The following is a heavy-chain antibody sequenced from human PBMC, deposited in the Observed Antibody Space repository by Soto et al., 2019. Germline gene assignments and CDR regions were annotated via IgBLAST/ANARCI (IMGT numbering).Heavy chain of an antibody. CDR2: VNHGGST. J-gene: IGHJ4*02. Sequence: SETLSLTCPVNCGSFVDYYWTWIRQPPGKGLEWIGEVNHGGSTHYNPSLKSRVSISVDTSKKQFSLNLTFVTAADTAVYYCAREWWSGSLIGGSLGGEGTLVPVSS. D-gene: IGHD3-3*01. CDR3: AREWWSGSLIGGSL. V-gene: IGHV4-34*01. CDR1: CGSFVDYY.